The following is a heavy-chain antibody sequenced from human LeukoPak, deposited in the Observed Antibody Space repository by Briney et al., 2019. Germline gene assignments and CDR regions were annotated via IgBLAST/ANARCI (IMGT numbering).Heavy chain of an antibody. CDR3: ARDYGDFDRGYVSGFDS. Sequence: GGSLRLSCAASGFTFNTYWMSWVRQAPGXXXEWVANIKQDGGQKYYMDSVKGRFTISRDNARNSLYLQMSSLSAEDTAVYYCARDYGDFDRGYVSGFDSWGQGTLVTVSS. V-gene: IGHV3-7*01. CDR2: IKQDGGQK. CDR1: GFTFNTYW. D-gene: IGHD3-10*01. J-gene: IGHJ4*02.